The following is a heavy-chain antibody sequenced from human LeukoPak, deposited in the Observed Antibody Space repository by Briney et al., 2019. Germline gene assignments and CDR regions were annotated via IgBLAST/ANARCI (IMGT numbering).Heavy chain of an antibody. CDR3: ARDPDSSGATDYFDY. CDR2: ISAYNGNT. D-gene: IGHD6-19*01. J-gene: IGHJ4*02. V-gene: IGHV1-18*01. Sequence: APVKVSCKASGYTFTSYGISWVRQAPGQGLEWMGCISAYNGNTNYAQKLQGRGTMTTDTSTSTAYMELRSLRSDDTAVYYCARDPDSSGATDYFDYWGQGTLVTVSS. CDR1: GYTFTSYG.